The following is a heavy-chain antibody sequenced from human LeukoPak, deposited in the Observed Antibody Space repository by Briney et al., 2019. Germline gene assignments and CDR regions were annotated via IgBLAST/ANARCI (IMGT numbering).Heavy chain of an antibody. Sequence: GGSLRLSCAASGFTFSSYWMSWVRQAPGKGLEWVANIKQDGSEKYYVDSVKGRFTISRDNAKNSLYLQMNSLRAEDTAVYYCARDLAGPPQEAFDIWGQGTMVTVSS. J-gene: IGHJ3*02. CDR3: ARDLAGPPQEAFDI. CDR1: GFTFSSYW. V-gene: IGHV3-7*01. CDR2: IKQDGSEK.